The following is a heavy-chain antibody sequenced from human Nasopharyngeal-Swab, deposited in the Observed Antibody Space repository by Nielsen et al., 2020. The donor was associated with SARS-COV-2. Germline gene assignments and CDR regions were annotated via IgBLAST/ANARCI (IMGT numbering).Heavy chain of an antibody. CDR1: GYSFANYW. D-gene: IGHD5-24*01. CDR2: IYPGNSGT. J-gene: IGHJ5*02. V-gene: IGHV5-51*01. Sequence: GESLKISCTGFGYSFANYWIGWVRQMPGKGLEWMGSIYPGNSGTRYSPAFHGRVTMSADKSINTAYLQWTSLRASDTAVYFCARRAARDGYNYEVDPWGQGTLVTVSS. CDR3: ARRAARDGYNYEVDP.